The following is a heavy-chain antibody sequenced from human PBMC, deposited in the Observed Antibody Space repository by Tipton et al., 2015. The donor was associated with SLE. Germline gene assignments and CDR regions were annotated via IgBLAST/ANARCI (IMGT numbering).Heavy chain of an antibody. V-gene: IGHV4-34*01. CDR2: ITHRGNT. D-gene: IGHD2-8*01. CDR1: DGSFSGYY. CDR3: VRLRSKVLIDY. J-gene: IGHJ4*02. Sequence: TLSLTCAVYDGSFSGYYWSWIRRPPGKGLEWIGEITHRGNTNYNPSLKSRVTISVDPSKKQFYLNLSSVTAADTAAYYCVRLRSKVLIDYWGQGTLVTVSS.